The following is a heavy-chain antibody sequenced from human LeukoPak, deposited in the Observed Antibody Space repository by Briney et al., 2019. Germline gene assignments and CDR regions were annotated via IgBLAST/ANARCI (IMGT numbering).Heavy chain of an antibody. CDR1: GGTLSNSA. CDR2: FIPTYGAT. CDR3: ARESRLFDSGGYSVFAAFDI. V-gene: IGHV1-69*01. J-gene: IGHJ3*02. D-gene: IGHD3-22*01. Sequence: GSSVKVSCKASGGTLSNSAISWVRQAPGQGLEWTGQFIPTYGATNYAHRFEDRVTLTSDESTSTVSMELGSLRSDDTAMYYCARESRLFDSGGYSVFAAFDIWGQGTLVTVSS.